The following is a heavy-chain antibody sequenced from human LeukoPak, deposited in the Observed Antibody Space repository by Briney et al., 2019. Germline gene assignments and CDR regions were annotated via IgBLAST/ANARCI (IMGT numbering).Heavy chain of an antibody. J-gene: IGHJ4*02. D-gene: IGHD1-26*01. Sequence: PGGSLRLSCTASGFALGSFAMHWVRQGAGKRLEYISAISVNGNTTYYDTSVKGRFVISRDNSRNKLYVQMGRLRPEDAAMYFCVRGGASGIDYWGRGALVTVS. CDR1: GFALGSFA. V-gene: IGHV3-64*01. CDR3: VRGGASGIDY. CDR2: ISVNGNTT.